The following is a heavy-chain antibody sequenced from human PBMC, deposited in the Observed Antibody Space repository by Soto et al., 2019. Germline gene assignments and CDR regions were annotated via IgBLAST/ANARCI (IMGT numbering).Heavy chain of an antibody. V-gene: IGHV4-31*03. CDR2: IYYSGST. D-gene: IGHD3-22*01. Sequence: SETLSLTCTVSGGSISSGGYYWSWIRQHPGKGLEWIGYIYYSGSTYYNPSLKSRVTISVDTSKNQFSLKLSSVTAADTALYYSAREYYYDSSGYYPRWFDPWGQGTLVTVSS. CDR3: AREYYYDSSGYYPRWFDP. J-gene: IGHJ5*02. CDR1: GGSISSGGYY.